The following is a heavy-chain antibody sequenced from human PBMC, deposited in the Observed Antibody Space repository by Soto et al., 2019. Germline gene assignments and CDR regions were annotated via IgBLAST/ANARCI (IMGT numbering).Heavy chain of an antibody. J-gene: IGHJ5*02. V-gene: IGHV3-74*01. CDR2: ISTDGGIT. CDR3: ARPGGDGSSDRWFDP. D-gene: IGHD2-15*01. CDR1: GFTFSGYW. Sequence: HPGGSLRLSCAASGFTFSGYWMNWVRQAPGKGLVWVSRISTDGGITTYADSVKGRFTISRDNAKNTLYLQMNSLGAEDTAVYYCARPGGDGSSDRWFDPWGQGTLVTVSS.